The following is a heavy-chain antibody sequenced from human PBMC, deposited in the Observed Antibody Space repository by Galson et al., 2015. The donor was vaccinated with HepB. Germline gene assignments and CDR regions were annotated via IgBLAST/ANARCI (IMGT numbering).Heavy chain of an antibody. CDR3: ARDHRWYFDY. D-gene: IGHD2-15*01. V-gene: IGHV1-18*04. J-gene: IGHJ4*02. CDR1: GYSFTTNG. CDR2: ISANSGKT. Sequence: SVKVSCKASGYSFTTNGISWVRQAPGQGLEWMGWISANSGKTNYAQKYQNRVTLTRDTATSTVHMKLRSLRSDDTAVYYCARDHRWYFDYWGQGSLVTVSS.